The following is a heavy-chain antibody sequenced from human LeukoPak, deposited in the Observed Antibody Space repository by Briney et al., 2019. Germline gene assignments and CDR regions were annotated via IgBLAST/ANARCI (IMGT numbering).Heavy chain of an antibody. Sequence: TGGSLRLSCAASGFTFSGYSMSWVRQAPGKGLEWVANIKQDGSEKYYVDSVKGRFTISRDNAKNSLYLQMNSLRVEDTAVYYCVRVRDAYNHPVAYFDYWGQGTLVTASS. CDR1: GFTFSGYS. J-gene: IGHJ4*02. CDR2: IKQDGSEK. V-gene: IGHV3-7*03. CDR3: VRVRDAYNHPVAYFDY. D-gene: IGHD5-24*01.